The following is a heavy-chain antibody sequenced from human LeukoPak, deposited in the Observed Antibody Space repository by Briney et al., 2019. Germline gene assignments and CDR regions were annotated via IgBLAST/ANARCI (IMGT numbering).Heavy chain of an antibody. CDR3: AREARTEGY. CDR2: IIPILGIA. CDR1: GGTFSSYA. Sequence: SVKVSCKDSGGTFSSYAISWVRQAPGQGLEWMGRIIPILGIANYAQKFQGRVTITADKYTSTAYMELSSLRSEDTAVYYCAREARTEGYWGQGTLVTVSS. V-gene: IGHV1-69*04. D-gene: IGHD1-14*01. J-gene: IGHJ4*02.